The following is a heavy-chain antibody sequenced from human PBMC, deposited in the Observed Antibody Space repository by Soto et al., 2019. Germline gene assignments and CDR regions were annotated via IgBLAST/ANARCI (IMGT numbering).Heavy chain of an antibody. V-gene: IGHV3-21*01. CDR3: ARAKRGGYGQGGSYYYYYYGMDV. Sequence: PVGSLRLSCAASGFTFSSYSMNWVRQAPGKGLEWVSSISSSSSYIYYADSVKGRFTISRDNAKNSLYLQMNSLRAEDTAVYYCARAKRGGYGQGGSYYYYYYGMDVWGQGTTVTAP. J-gene: IGHJ6*02. D-gene: IGHD3-16*01. CDR1: GFTFSSYS. CDR2: ISSSSSYI.